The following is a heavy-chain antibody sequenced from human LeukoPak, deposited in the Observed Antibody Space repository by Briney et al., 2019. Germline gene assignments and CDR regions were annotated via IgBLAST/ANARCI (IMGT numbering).Heavy chain of an antibody. J-gene: IGHJ6*02. CDR2: ISSSSSYI. D-gene: IGHD2-2*01. CDR3: AREAQSSVVVPAAIGPYYYYYYGMDV. Sequence: PGGSLRLSCAASGFPFSDYTMNWVRQAPGKGLEWVSSISSSSSYIYYADSVKGRFTISRDNAKNSLYLQMNSLRAEDTAVYYCAREAQSSVVVPAAIGPYYYYYYGMDVWGQGTTVTVSS. V-gene: IGHV3-21*01. CDR1: GFPFSDYT.